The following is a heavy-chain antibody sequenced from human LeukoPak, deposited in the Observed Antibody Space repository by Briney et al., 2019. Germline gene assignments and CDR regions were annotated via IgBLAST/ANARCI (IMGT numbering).Heavy chain of an antibody. J-gene: IGHJ3*02. Sequence: SKTLSLTCTVSGGSISSYYWSWIRQPPGKGLEWIGYIYYSGSTNYNPSLKSRVTISVDTSKNQFSLKLSSVTAADTAVYYCARDRGGVYDAFDIWGQGTMVTVSS. CDR3: ARDRGGVYDAFDI. CDR1: GGSISSYY. CDR2: IYYSGST. V-gene: IGHV4-59*01. D-gene: IGHD2-15*01.